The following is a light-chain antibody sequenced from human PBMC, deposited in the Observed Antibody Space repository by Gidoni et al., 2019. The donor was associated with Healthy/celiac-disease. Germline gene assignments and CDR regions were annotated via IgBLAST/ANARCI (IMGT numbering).Light chain of an antibody. V-gene: IGLV2-14*01. CDR2: DVS. J-gene: IGLJ2*01. CDR1: SSDVGGYNY. Sequence: QSALTQPASVSGSPGQSITISCTGPSSDVGGYNYVSWYHQHPGKAPKLMIYDVSNRPSGVSNRFSGSKSGNTASLTISGLQAEDEADYYCSSYTSSYVVFGGGTKLTVL. CDR3: SSYTSSYVV.